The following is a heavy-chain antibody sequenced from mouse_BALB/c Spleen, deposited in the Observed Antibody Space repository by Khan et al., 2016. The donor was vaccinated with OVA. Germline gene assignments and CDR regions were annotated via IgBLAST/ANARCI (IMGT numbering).Heavy chain of an antibody. CDR2: ISYSGST. V-gene: IGHV3-2*02. CDR3: ARTARIKY. D-gene: IGHD1-2*01. Sequence: EVQLQESGPGLVKPSQSLSLTCTVTGYSITSGYGWNWIRQFPGNKLAWMGYISYSGSTNYNPSLKSRISITRDTSKNQFFLQLNSVTTEDTAAYYCARTARIKYWGQGTTLTVSS. CDR1: GYSITSGYG. J-gene: IGHJ2*01.